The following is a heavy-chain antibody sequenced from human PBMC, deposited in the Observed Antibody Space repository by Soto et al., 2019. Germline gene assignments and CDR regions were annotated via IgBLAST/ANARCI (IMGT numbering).Heavy chain of an antibody. CDR3: TRAPNDYGDYLGDAFDI. J-gene: IGHJ3*02. CDR1: GFTFGDYA. Sequence: GGSLRLSCTASGFTFGDYAMSWFRQAPGKGLEWVGFIRSKAYGGTTEYAASVKGRFTISRDDSKSIAYLQMNSLKTEDTAVYYCTRAPNDYGDYLGDAFDIWGQGTMVTVSS. V-gene: IGHV3-49*03. D-gene: IGHD4-17*01. CDR2: IRSKAYGGTT.